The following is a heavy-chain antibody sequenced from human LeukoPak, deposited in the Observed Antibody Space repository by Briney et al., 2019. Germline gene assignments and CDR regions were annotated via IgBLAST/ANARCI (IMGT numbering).Heavy chain of an antibody. V-gene: IGHV3-33*01. J-gene: IGHJ4*02. CDR2: IWYDGSNK. CDR1: GFTFSSYG. Sequence: GGSLRLSCAASGFTFSSYGMHWVRQAPGKGLEWVAVIWYDGSNKYYADSVKGRFTISRDNSKNTLYLQMNSLRAEDTAVYYCARDVGAGTAYFDYWGEGTLVPVSS. CDR3: ARDVGAGTAYFDY. D-gene: IGHD6-13*01.